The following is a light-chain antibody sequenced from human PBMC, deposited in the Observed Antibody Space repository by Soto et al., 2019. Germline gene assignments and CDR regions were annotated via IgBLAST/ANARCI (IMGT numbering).Light chain of an antibody. CDR2: YDR. V-gene: IGLV3-21*04. CDR1: DIGSQS. CDR3: QVWDSSSDHRV. J-gene: IGLJ3*02. Sequence: SYVLTQPPSVSVAPGKTARISCGGNDIGSQSVHWYQQKAGQAPVLLIYYDRERPSGIPERFSGSNSGNTATLTISRVEAGDEADYYCQVWDSSSDHRVFGGGTKVTVL.